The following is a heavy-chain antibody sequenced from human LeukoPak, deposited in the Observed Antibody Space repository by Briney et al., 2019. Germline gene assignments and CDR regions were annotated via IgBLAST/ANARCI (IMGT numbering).Heavy chain of an antibody. CDR1: GYSISSGYY. D-gene: IGHD3-16*02. Sequence: PSESLSLTCTVSGYSISSGYYWGWIRQPPGKGLEWIGSIYHSGSTYYNPSLKSRVTISVDTSKNQFSLKLSSVTAADTAVYYCGGLRLGELSLGYAFDIWGQGTMVTVSS. CDR3: GGLRLGELSLGYAFDI. J-gene: IGHJ3*02. V-gene: IGHV4-38-2*02. CDR2: IYHSGST.